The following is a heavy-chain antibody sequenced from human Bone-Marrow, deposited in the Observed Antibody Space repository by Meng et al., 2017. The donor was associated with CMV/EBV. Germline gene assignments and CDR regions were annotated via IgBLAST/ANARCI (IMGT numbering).Heavy chain of an antibody. D-gene: IGHD3-3*01. CDR2: IYWNDDK. CDR1: GFSLSTSGVG. J-gene: IGHJ4*02. V-gene: IGHV2-5*01. CDR3: ALAVSLEWLLTFDY. Sequence: SGPTLVKPTQTLPLTCTFSGFSLSTSGVGVGWIRQPPGKALEWLALIYWNDDKRYSPSLKSRLTITKDTSKNQVVLTMTNMDPVDTATYYCALAVSLEWLLTFDYWGQGTLVTVPS.